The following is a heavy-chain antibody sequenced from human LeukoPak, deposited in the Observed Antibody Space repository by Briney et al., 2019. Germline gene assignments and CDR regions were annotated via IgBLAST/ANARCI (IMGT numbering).Heavy chain of an antibody. V-gene: IGHV4-39*07. J-gene: IGHJ3*02. CDR1: GGSISSSSYY. CDR3: AREESGYSPSGAFDI. Sequence: PSETLSLTCTVSGGSISSSSYYWGWIRQPPGKGLEWIGSIYYSGSTYYNPSLKSRVTISVDTSKNQFSLKLSSVTAADTAVYYCAREESGYSPSGAFDIWGQGTMVTVSS. D-gene: IGHD3-22*01. CDR2: IYYSGST.